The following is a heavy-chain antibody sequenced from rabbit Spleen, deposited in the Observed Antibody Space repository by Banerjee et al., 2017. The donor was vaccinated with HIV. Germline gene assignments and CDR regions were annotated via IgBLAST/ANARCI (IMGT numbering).Heavy chain of an antibody. CDR2: IIPGFDIR. J-gene: IGHJ4*01. D-gene: IGHD1-1*01. Sequence: QSLEESGGDMVKPGASLTLTCTASGFSFSSSYYMCWVRQAPGKGLEWIAYIIPGFDIRNVATSVKGRFTISSDNAQNTVFLQMTSLTASDTATYFCARGFASSSGYYLNVGGPGTLVTVS. V-gene: IGHV1S40*01. CDR1: GFSFSSSYY. CDR3: ARGFASSSGYYLNV.